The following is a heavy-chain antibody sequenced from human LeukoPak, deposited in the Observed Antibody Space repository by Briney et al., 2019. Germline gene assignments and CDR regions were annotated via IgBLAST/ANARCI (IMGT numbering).Heavy chain of an antibody. CDR2: IIPIFGTA. CDR1: GGTFSSYA. J-gene: IGHJ6*03. CDR3: ARKGNDSSGYYYYYYYMDV. Sequence: SVKVSCKASGGTFSSYAISWVRQAPGQGLEWMGGIIPIFGTANYAQKFQGRVTITTDESTSTAYMELSSLRSEDTAVYYCARKGNDSSGYYYYYYYMDVWGKGTTVTVSS. V-gene: IGHV1-69*05. D-gene: IGHD3-22*01.